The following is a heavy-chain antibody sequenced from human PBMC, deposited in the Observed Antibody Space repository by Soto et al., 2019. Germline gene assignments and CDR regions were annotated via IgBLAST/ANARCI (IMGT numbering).Heavy chain of an antibody. CDR1: GVSIHNSHSF. CDR3: GRVVEGATRHTDPDS. V-gene: IGHV4-39*01. CDR2: VYHNGGA. J-gene: IGHJ5*01. D-gene: IGHD2-21*01. Sequence: SETLSLTCTVSGVSIHNSHSFWAWIRQPPGKGLQFIASVYHNGGAHYNSSLKSRVTISVDTANNQVSLRMRSLTAADTAFYYCGRVVEGATRHTDPDSWGQGILVTVST.